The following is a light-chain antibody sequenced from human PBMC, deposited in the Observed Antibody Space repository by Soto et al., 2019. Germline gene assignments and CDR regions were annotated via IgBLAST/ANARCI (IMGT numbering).Light chain of an antibody. CDR1: QTIYSN. CDR2: RAS. CDR3: QQYQNLWT. V-gene: IGKV3-15*01. Sequence: IVMTQSPATLSVSPGERATLSCRAGQTIYSNVAWYQQRPGQAPRLLIYRASTRATGVPARFSGSGSGTGFTITVRGLQSECFALYYCQQYQNLWTFGQGTKVEIK. J-gene: IGKJ1*01.